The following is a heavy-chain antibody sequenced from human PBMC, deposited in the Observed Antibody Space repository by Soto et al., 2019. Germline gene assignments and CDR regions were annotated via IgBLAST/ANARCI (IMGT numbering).Heavy chain of an antibody. Sequence: ELQLLESGGGLVQPGGSLRLSCVASEFTFSSYAMSWVRQAPGKGLEWVSAIRGSGGSTYYADSVNGRFAVSRDNSKSTLYLQMSSLRDDDTAVYYCAKVPTGEMGTVFQAFDIWGQGTMVTVSS. CDR2: IRGSGGST. CDR1: EFTFSSYA. D-gene: IGHD1-1*01. CDR3: AKVPTGEMGTVFQAFDI. V-gene: IGHV3-23*01. J-gene: IGHJ3*02.